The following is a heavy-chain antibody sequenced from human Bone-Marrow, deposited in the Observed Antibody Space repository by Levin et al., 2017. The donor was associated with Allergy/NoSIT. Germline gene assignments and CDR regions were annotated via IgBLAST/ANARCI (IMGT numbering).Heavy chain of an antibody. V-gene: IGHV4-38-2*02. Sequence: SETLSLTCAVSGYSINTSYHWGWFRQPPGKGLQWIGSIFYNGKTHYNPSLRSRVTISLDTSRNQFSLGLISVTAADTAVYFCARDGGYQLIKLLSYFDCWGQGTLVTVSS. CDR1: GYSINTSYH. D-gene: IGHD1-26*01. J-gene: IGHJ4*02. CDR2: IFYNGKT. CDR3: ARDGGYQLIKLLSYFDC.